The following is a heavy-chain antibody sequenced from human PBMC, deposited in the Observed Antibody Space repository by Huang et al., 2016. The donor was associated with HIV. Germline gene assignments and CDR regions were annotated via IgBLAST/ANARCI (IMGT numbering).Heavy chain of an antibody. CDR3: ARAKDTWDAYDI. Sequence: QVQLVESGGGVVQPGRSLRLSCAASGFPFNNHAMHWVRQAPGKGLDWVVVISNDGSNNYYADSVKGRFTISRDSSKSILFLHMTSLRTEDTAVYYCARAKDTWDAYDIWGQGTMVIVSS. CDR1: GFPFNNHA. CDR2: ISNDGSNN. V-gene: IGHV3-30-3*01. D-gene: IGHD5-18*01. J-gene: IGHJ3*02.